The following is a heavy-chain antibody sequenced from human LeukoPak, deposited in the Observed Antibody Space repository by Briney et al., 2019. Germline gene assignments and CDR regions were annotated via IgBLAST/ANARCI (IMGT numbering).Heavy chain of an antibody. CDR3: ARVQRGYSYGTPNYSDY. CDR2: IYSGGRT. V-gene: IGHV3-53*01. D-gene: IGHD5-18*01. CDR1: GFSVSSNY. Sequence: PGGSLRLSCAASGFSVSSNYVSWVRQAPGKGLEWVSVIYSGGRTYYADSVKGRFTISRDNSKNTLYLQMNSLRAEDTAVYYCARVQRGYSYGTPNYSDYWGQGTLVTVSS. J-gene: IGHJ4*02.